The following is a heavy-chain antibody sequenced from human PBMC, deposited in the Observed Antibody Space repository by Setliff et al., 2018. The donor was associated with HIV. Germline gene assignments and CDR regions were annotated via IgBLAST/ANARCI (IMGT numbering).Heavy chain of an antibody. Sequence: ASETLSLTCTVSGGSTDSGSYYWDWIRQPPGKGLEWIGSMYYNGSTYYNPSLKSRVTISIDTSKNLFSLKLNSVTAADTVMYYCARDGGSSGWYFVLGYSDYWGPGTLVTVSS. V-gene: IGHV4-39*02. D-gene: IGHD6-19*01. CDR1: GGSTDSGSYY. J-gene: IGHJ4*02. CDR3: ARDGGSSGWYFVLGYSDY. CDR2: MYYNGST.